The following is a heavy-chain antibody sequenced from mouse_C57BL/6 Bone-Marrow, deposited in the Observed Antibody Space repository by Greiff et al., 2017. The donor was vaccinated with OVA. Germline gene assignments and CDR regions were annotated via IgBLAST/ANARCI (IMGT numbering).Heavy chain of an antibody. J-gene: IGHJ4*01. V-gene: IGHV1-80*01. CDR1: GYAFSSYW. Sequence: QVHVKQSGAELVKPGASVKISCKASGYAFSSYWMNWVKQRPGKGLEWIGQIYPGDGDTNYNGKFKGKATLTADKSSSQAYMQLSSLTSDESAVYFCARTGYYGSSFDAMDYWGQGTSVTVSS. CDR2: IYPGDGDT. CDR3: ARTGYYGSSFDAMDY. D-gene: IGHD1-1*01.